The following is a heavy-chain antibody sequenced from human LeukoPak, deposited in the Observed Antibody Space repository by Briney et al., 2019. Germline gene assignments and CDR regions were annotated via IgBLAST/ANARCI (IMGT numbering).Heavy chain of an antibody. CDR1: GFTFSSYA. D-gene: IGHD3-16*01. CDR3: AKQMSVGDPGDL. Sequence: GGSLRLSCAASGFTFSSYAMHWVRQAPGKGLEWVAVISYDATNRYYADSVKGRFTISRDNSKNTLYLKMDSLRAEDTAAYYCAKQMSVGDPGDLGGQGTMVTVSS. V-gene: IGHV3-30*07. J-gene: IGHJ3*01. CDR2: ISYDATNR.